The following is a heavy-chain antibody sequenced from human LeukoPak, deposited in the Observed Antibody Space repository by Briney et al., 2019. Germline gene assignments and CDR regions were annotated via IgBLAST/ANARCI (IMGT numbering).Heavy chain of an antibody. CDR3: ARDGYSFGHDFDY. V-gene: IGHV3-74*01. D-gene: IGHD5-18*01. CDR2: IKGDGSST. J-gene: IGHJ4*02. Sequence: HPGGSLRLSCAASGFTFSSYAMHWVRHTPGKGLVWVSRIKGDGSSTSYADSVKGRFTISRDNAKNTLYLQMNSLRAEDTAVYYCARDGYSFGHDFDYWGQGTLVTVSS. CDR1: GFTFSSYA.